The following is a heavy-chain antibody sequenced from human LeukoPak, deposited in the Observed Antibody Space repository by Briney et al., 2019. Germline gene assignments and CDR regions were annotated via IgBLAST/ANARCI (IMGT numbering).Heavy chain of an antibody. V-gene: IGHV4-39*02. CDR2: IYYSGST. CDR1: GGSISSSGYY. Sequence: PSETLSLTCTVSGGSISSSGYYWGWIRQPPGKGLEWIGNIYYSGSTYYNPSLKSRVTISVDTSKNHFSLKLNSVTAADTALYYCARLGYCSSASCGPLDYWGQGILVTVSS. D-gene: IGHD2-2*01. J-gene: IGHJ4*02. CDR3: ARLGYCSSASCGPLDY.